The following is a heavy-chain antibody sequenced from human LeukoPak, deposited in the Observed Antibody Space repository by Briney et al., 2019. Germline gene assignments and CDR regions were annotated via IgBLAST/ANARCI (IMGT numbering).Heavy chain of an antibody. V-gene: IGHV3-21*01. CDR3: ARDPISSTSPPFDY. CDR2: ISSSSSYI. CDR1: GFTFSSYS. J-gene: IGHJ4*02. Sequence: PGGSLRLSCAASGFTFSSYSMNWVRQAPGKGLEWVSSISSSSSYIYYADSVKGRFTISRDNAKNSLYLQMNSLRAEDTAVYYCARDPISSTSPPFDYWGQGTLVTVSS. D-gene: IGHD2-2*01.